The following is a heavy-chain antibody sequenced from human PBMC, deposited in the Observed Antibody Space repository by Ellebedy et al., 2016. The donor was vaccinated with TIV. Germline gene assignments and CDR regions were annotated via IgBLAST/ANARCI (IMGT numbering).Heavy chain of an antibody. V-gene: IGHV3-7*01. CDR2: INQLGSII. D-gene: IGHD5-12*01. Sequence: GESLKISCAASGFTFSSHAMSWVRQAPGKGLEWVANINQLGSIIHYVDSVKGRFTMSRDNAANSVFLQMNSLRAEDTAVYYCARGDIVATGPLDYWGQGTLVTVSS. CDR1: GFTFSSHA. CDR3: ARGDIVATGPLDY. J-gene: IGHJ4*02.